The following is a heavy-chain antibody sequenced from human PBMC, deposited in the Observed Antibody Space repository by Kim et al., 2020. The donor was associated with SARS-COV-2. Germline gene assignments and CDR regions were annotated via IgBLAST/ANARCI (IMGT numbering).Heavy chain of an antibody. D-gene: IGHD3-10*01. CDR2: IYYSGPT. V-gene: IGHV4-39*01. CDR1: GGSISNKSCY. Sequence: SETLSLTCNVSGGSISNKSCYWGWIRQSPGREVEWIGSIYYSGPTYYNPSLMSRVTISVDTSKNQFAMKMTSLTAADTAVYHCARHVVHYDGSRHLYYFDQWGRGTLITVSS. CDR3: ARHVVHYDGSRHLYYFDQ. J-gene: IGHJ4*02.